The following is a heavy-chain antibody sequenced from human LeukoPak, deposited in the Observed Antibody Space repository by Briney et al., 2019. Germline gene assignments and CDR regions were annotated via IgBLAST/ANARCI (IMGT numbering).Heavy chain of an antibody. D-gene: IGHD2-2*01. CDR1: GGSISSHY. V-gene: IGHV4-59*11. Sequence: SETLSLTCTVSGGSISSHYWSWIRQPPGKGLEWIGYIYYSGSTNCSPSLKSRVTISVDTSKNQFSLKLSSVTAADTAVYYCARAVVPAALYYYYYMDVWGKGTTATVSS. CDR3: ARAVVPAALYYYYYMDV. J-gene: IGHJ6*03. CDR2: IYYSGST.